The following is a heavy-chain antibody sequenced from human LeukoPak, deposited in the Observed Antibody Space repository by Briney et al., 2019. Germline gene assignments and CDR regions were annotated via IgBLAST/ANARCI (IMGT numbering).Heavy chain of an antibody. CDR1: GFTFSNYA. CDR3: APGGGGTYFDP. V-gene: IGHV3-23*01. J-gene: IGHJ5*02. D-gene: IGHD2-15*01. CDR2: ISGSGANT. Sequence: PGGSLRLSCAASGFTFSNYAMTWVRHAPGKGLEWVSGISGSGANTYYAGSVKGRFTISRDNSKNTLYLQMNGLRVDDTAVYYCAPGGGGTYFDPWGQGTLVTVSS.